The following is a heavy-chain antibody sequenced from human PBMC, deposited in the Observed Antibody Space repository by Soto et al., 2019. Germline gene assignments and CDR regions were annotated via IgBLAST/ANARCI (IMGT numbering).Heavy chain of an antibody. Sequence: GASVKVSCKASGFTFTSSAVQWVRQARGQRLEWIGWIVVGSGNTNYAQKFQERVTITRDMSTSTAYMELSSLRSEDTAVYYCAAIHSRLRGYYDSSGYHPNFDYWGQGTLVTVSS. D-gene: IGHD3-22*01. V-gene: IGHV1-58*01. CDR3: AAIHSRLRGYYDSSGYHPNFDY. J-gene: IGHJ4*02. CDR1: GFTFTSSA. CDR2: IVVGSGNT.